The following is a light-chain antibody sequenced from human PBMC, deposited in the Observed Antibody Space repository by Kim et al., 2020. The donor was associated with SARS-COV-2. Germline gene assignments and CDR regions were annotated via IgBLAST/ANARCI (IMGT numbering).Light chain of an antibody. CDR2: DAS. CDR1: QSVSPY. Sequence: SWSPGERSTPSCRASQSVSPYLAWYQQKPGQAPRLLIYDASKRATGIPARFSGSGSGTDFTLTISSLEPDDFAVYYCQLRTNWLTSGGGTKVDIK. J-gene: IGKJ4*01. CDR3: QLRTNWLT. V-gene: IGKV3-11*01.